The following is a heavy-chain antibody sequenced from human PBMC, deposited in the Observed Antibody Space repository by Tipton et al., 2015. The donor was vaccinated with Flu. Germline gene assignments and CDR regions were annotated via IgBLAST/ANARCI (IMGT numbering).Heavy chain of an antibody. J-gene: IGHJ2*01. D-gene: IGHD6-13*01. CDR3: ARGIAAENWYFDL. CDR2: IWYDGSNK. Sequence: SLRLSCAASGFTFSSYGMHWVRQAPGKGLEWVAVIWYDGSNKYYADSVKGRFTISRDNAKNSLYLQMNSLRAEDTAVYYCARGIAAENWYFDLWGRGTLVTVSS. V-gene: IGHV3-33*01. CDR1: GFTFSSYG.